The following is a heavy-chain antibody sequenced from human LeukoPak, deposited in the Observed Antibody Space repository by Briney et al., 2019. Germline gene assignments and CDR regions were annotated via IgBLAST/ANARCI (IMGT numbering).Heavy chain of an antibody. CDR3: ARQYLGYCSGGSCYGGYNWFDP. CDR2: IHYSGGIT. CDR1: GGSISSYY. V-gene: IGHV4-59*08. Sequence: SETLSLTCTVSGGSISSYYWSWIRQPPGKGLEWIGYIHYSGGITYYNPSLKSRVTISVDTSKNQFSLSLSSVTAADTAVYYCARQYLGYCSGGSCYGGYNWFDPWGQGTLVTVSS. J-gene: IGHJ5*02. D-gene: IGHD2-15*01.